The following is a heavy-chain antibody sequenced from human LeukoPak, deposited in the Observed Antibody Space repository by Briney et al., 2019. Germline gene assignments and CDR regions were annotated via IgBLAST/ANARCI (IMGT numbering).Heavy chain of an antibody. Sequence: SETLSLTCAVFGGPFSDYYWSWIRRPPGKGLEWLGEINHSGSANYMPSLKSRVSISVDTSKNQFSLRLSSVTAADTAFYYCARGRFGGHSYYYMDVWGKGTAVTVSS. V-gene: IGHV4-34*01. D-gene: IGHD3-3*01. J-gene: IGHJ6*03. CDR2: INHSGSA. CDR3: ARGRFGGHSYYYMDV. CDR1: GGPFSDYY.